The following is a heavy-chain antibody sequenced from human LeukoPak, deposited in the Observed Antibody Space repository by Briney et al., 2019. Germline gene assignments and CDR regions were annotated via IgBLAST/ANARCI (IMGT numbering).Heavy chain of an antibody. CDR1: GFNVSSNY. Sequence: GGSLRLSCAASGFNVSSNYMSWVRQAPGKGLQWVSIIYSGGRTYYADSVKGRFTISRDNSKNTLYLQMNTLRAEDTAVYYCARDLTVGGFGELGYWGQGTLVTVSA. CDR3: ARDLTVGGFGELGY. V-gene: IGHV3-53*01. D-gene: IGHD3-10*01. J-gene: IGHJ4*02. CDR2: IYSGGRT.